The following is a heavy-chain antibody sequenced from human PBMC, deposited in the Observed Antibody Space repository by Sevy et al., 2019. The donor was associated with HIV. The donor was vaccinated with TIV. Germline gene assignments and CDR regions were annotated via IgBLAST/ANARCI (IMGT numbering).Heavy chain of an antibody. J-gene: IGHJ3*01. V-gene: IGHV3-33*03. Sequence: GGSLRLSCAGSGFTFSNYAMHWVRQAPGKGLECVGGVWSHGRREYYADFAKGRFTISRDNSKNTVYLHMDSLRTDDTAVYYCAKEDDAFDVWGQGTMVTVSS. CDR2: VWSHGRRE. CDR3: AKEDDAFDV. CDR1: GFTFSNYA.